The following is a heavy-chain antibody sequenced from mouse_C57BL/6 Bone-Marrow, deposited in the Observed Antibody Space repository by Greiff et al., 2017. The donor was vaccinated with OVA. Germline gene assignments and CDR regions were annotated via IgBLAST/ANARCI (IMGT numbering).Heavy chain of an antibody. CDR1: GFTFSDYG. CDR3: ARESTTVVAPYWYFDV. D-gene: IGHD1-1*01. J-gene: IGHJ1*03. Sequence: EVKLVESGGGLVKPGGSLKLSCAASGFTFSDYGMHWVRQAPEKGLEWVAYISSGSSTISYADTVKGRFTISRDNAKNTLFLQMTSLRSEDTAMYYCARESTTVVAPYWYFDVWGTGTTVTVSS. V-gene: IGHV5-17*01. CDR2: ISSGSSTI.